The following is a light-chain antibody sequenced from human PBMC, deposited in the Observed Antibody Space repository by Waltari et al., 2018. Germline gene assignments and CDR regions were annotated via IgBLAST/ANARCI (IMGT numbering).Light chain of an antibody. CDR2: HAA. CDR3: QQYVESPAT. J-gene: IGKJ1*01. V-gene: IGKV3-20*01. Sequence: EVVLTQSPGPVSLSPGDRAHFSCWARQRVRNYLAWNKQKPGQAPRLVVYHAATRATGIPDRFSASGSGTDFSLTISRLEPEDFAMYYCQQYVESPATFGQGTKVEIK. CDR1: QRVRNY.